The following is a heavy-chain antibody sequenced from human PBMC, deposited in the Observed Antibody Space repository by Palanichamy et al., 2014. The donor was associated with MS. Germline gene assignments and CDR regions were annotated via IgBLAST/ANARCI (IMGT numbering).Heavy chain of an antibody. Sequence: QEQLAQSGAEVKKPGASVKVSCKASGYTFNGYYIHWVRQAPGQGLEWMGWIKPNSGDTNYAQKFLDRVTMTRDTSISTAYMELSRLRPDDTAVYYCAKRGSKGFDVWGQGTTVSVSS. CDR2: IKPNSGDT. D-gene: IGHD5-12*01. J-gene: IGHJ6*02. CDR1: GYTFNGYY. CDR3: AKRGSKGFDV. V-gene: IGHV1-2*02.